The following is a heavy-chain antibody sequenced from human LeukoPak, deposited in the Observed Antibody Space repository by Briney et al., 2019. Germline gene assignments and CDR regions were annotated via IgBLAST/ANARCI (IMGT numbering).Heavy chain of an antibody. Sequence: GGSLRLSCAASGFTFSSHWMSWVRQAPGNGLGWVANIWQEGSEKYYVDFVKGRFTISRDNAKNSLYLQMNSLRVEDTAVYYCARDQNLVSWGLDYFDYWGRGTLVTVSS. CDR3: ARDQNLVSWGLDYFDY. J-gene: IGHJ4*02. V-gene: IGHV3-7*01. D-gene: IGHD7-27*01. CDR2: IWQEGSEK. CDR1: GFTFSSHW.